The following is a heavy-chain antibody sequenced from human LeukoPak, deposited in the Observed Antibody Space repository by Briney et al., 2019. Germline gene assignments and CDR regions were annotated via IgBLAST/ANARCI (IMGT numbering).Heavy chain of an antibody. CDR3: ASLFSSSRYSTFDI. CDR2: VYHTGST. Sequence: SETLSLTCTVSGSSISSNTYYWGWIRQPPGKGLEWIGSVYHTGSTSYNPSLKSRVTISVDTSKNHFSLKVSSVTAPDTAVYYCASLFSSSRYSTFDIWGQGTLVTVSP. CDR1: GSSISSNTYY. D-gene: IGHD6-13*01. V-gene: IGHV4-39*02. J-gene: IGHJ3*02.